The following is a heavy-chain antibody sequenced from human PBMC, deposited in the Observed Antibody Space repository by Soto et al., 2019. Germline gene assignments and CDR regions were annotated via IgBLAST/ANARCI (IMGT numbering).Heavy chain of an antibody. V-gene: IGHV4-39*01. Sequence: SETLSLTCTVSGGSISSSSYYWGWIRQPPGKGLEWIGSIYYSGSTYYNPSLKSRVTISVDTSKNQFSLKLSSVTAADTAVYYCASSRKYYDFWSGYYTYYYGMDVWGQGTTVTVSS. D-gene: IGHD3-3*01. CDR1: GGSISSSSYY. J-gene: IGHJ6*02. CDR2: IYYSGST. CDR3: ASSRKYYDFWSGYYTYYYGMDV.